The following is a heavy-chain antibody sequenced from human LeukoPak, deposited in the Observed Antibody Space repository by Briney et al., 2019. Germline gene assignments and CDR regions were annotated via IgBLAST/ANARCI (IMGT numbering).Heavy chain of an antibody. CDR1: GFTFSDFY. J-gene: IGHJ4*02. V-gene: IGHV3-11*01. CDR3: ASDIVANSGDF. CDR2: ITSSGRAI. Sequence: GGSLRLSCAASGFTFSDFYMSWIREAPGKGLEWVSYITSSGRAIYYADSVQGRFTISRDNARNSLYLQMNGLRAEDTAVYYCASDIVANSGDFWGQGTPVTVSS. D-gene: IGHD5-12*01.